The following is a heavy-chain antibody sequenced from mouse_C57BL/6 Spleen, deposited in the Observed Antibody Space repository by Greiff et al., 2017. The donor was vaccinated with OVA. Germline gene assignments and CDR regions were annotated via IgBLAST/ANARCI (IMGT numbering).Heavy chain of an antibody. V-gene: IGHV1-18*01. J-gene: IGHJ4*01. CDR2: INPNNGGT. CDR3: ARGGIIYYDYQLYAMDY. D-gene: IGHD2-4*01. Sequence: EVKLQQSGPELVKPGASVKIPCKASGYTFTDYNMDWVKQSHGKSLEWIGDINPNNGGTIYNQKFKGKATLTVDTYSSTAYMERRSLTSEDTAVYYGARGGIIYYDYQLYAMDYWGQGTSVTVSS. CDR1: GYTFTDYN.